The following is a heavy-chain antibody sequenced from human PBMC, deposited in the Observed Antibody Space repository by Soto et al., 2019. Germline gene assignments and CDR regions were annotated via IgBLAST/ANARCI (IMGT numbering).Heavy chain of an antibody. D-gene: IGHD6-13*01. V-gene: IGHV3-30*03. CDR2: ISYDESKK. Sequence: GGSLRLSCGASRLTFSSYGMHWVRQAPGKGLEWVALISYDESKKYYADSVKGRFTISRDNSKNTLYLQMNSLRADDTAVYYCARGIAAAGPKLDYWGQGTLVTVSS. J-gene: IGHJ4*02. CDR3: ARGIAAAGPKLDY. CDR1: RLTFSSYG.